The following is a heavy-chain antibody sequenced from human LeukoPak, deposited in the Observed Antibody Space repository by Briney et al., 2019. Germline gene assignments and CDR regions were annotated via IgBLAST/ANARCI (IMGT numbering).Heavy chain of an antibody. CDR3: ASTGVVPAAPYYFDY. CDR2: INPNSGGT. V-gene: IGHV1-2*02. CDR1: GYTFTGYY. J-gene: IGHJ4*02. D-gene: IGHD2-2*01. Sequence: ASVKVSCKASGYTFTGYYMHWVRQAPGQGLEWMGWINPNSGGTNYAQKFRGRVTMTRDTSISTAYMELSRLRSDDTAVYYCASTGVVPAAPYYFDYWGQGTLVTVSS.